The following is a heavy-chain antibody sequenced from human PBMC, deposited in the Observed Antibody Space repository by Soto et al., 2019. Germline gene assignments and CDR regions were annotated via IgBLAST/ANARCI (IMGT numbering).Heavy chain of an antibody. CDR2: TYYRSKWYN. CDR1: GDSVSSNSAA. V-gene: IGHV6-1*01. D-gene: IGHD5-12*01. CDR3: ARDVILSTATIMYYYYGMDV. Sequence: PSQTLSLTCAISGDSVSSNSAAWNWIRQSPSRGLEWLGRTYYRSKWYNDYAVSVKSRITINPDTSKNQFSLQLNSVTPEDTAVYYCARDVILSTATIMYYYYGMDVWGQGTTVTVSS. J-gene: IGHJ6*02.